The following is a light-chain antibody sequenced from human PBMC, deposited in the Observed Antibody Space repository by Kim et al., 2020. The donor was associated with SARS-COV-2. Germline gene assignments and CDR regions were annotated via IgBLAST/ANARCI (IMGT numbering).Light chain of an antibody. Sequence: AGERDTLSCRCRRSVSSSYLAWYQQKPGETASHLIYGAASRSTGSPARFCGSGSGTDFTLTISRLVPEDYAVYYCQQYGSSARLTFGGGTKVDIK. CDR2: GAA. V-gene: IGKV3-20*01. CDR1: RSVSSSY. CDR3: QQYGSSARLT. J-gene: IGKJ4*01.